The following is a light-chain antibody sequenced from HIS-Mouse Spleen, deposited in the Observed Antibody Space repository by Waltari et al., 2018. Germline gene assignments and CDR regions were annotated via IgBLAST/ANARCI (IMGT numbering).Light chain of an antibody. V-gene: IGLV3-10*01. J-gene: IGLJ2*01. CDR1: ALPKKY. CDR2: EDS. CDR3: YSTDSSGNHRV. Sequence: SYELTQPPSVSVSPGQTARITCSGDALPKKYAYWYQQKSVQAPVLVLYEDSKRPSGIPGRFSGSSSGTMATLTISGAQVEDEADYYCYSTDSSGNHRVFGGGTKLTVL.